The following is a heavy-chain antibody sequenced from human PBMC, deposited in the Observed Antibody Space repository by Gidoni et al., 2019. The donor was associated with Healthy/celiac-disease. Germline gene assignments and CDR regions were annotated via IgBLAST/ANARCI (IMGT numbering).Heavy chain of an antibody. Sequence: QVQLVESGGGVVQPGRSLRLSCAASGFTCSSYGMHWVRQAPGKGLEWVAVIWYDGSNKYYADSVKGRFTISRDNSKNTLYLQMNSLRAEDTAVYYCARTLGAAAGTIDYWGQGTLVTVSS. CDR1: GFTCSSYG. D-gene: IGHD6-13*01. J-gene: IGHJ4*02. CDR3: ARTLGAAAGTIDY. CDR2: IWYDGSNK. V-gene: IGHV3-33*01.